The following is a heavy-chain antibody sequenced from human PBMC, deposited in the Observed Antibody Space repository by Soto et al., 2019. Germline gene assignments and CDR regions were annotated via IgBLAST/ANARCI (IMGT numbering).Heavy chain of an antibody. CDR1: GFTFSSYG. D-gene: IGHD6-13*01. V-gene: IGHV3-30*18. Sequence: GWSLRLSCAASGFTFSSYGMHWVRQAPGKGLEWVAVISYDGSNKYYADSVKGRFTISRDNSKNTLYLQMNSLRAEDTAVYYCAKDMSIAAAGFDYWGQGTMVT. CDR3: AKDMSIAAAGFDY. CDR2: ISYDGSNK. J-gene: IGHJ4*02.